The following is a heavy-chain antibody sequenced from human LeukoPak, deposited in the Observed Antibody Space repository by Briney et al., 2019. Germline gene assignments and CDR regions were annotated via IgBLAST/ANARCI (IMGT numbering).Heavy chain of an antibody. CDR3: ARVSVAYDSTGYRFDD. D-gene: IGHD3-22*01. J-gene: IGHJ4*02. Sequence: GGSLGLSCAASGFTVSSNYMTWVRQAPGKGLEWVSLIYSGGSTDYADSVKGRFTISRDNSKNTLYLQMNSLRAEDTAVYYCARVSVAYDSTGYRFDDWGQGSLVTVSS. CDR1: GFTVSSNY. CDR2: IYSGGST. V-gene: IGHV3-66*01.